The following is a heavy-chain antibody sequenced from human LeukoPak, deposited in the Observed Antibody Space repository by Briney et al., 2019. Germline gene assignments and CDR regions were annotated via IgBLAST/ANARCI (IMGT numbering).Heavy chain of an antibody. V-gene: IGHV3-49*04. CDR2: IRSRLYGGTT. CDR1: GFTFGDYG. J-gene: IGHJ4*02. CDR3: GRGLTVVGAKYYFDY. D-gene: IGHD1-26*01. Sequence: RSLRLSCTTTGFTFGDYGMTWVRQAPGKGLEWVGFIRSRLYGGTTEYAASVKDRFTVSRDDSKSIAYLQMNNVNTEDTAVYFCGRGLTVVGAKYYFDYWGQGTLVTVSS.